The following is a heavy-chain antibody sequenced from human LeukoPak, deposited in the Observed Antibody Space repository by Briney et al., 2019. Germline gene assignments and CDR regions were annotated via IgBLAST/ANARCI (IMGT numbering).Heavy chain of an antibody. D-gene: IGHD1-1*01. CDR3: ARIEINWTGPYFDY. V-gene: IGHV4-30-4*01. CDR1: GGSISSGDYY. Sequence: PSETLSLTCTVSGGSISSGDYYWSWVRQPPGKGLEWIGYIYYSGSTYYNPSLKSRVTISVDTSKNQFSLKLSSVTAADTAVYYCARIEINWTGPYFDYWGQGTLVTVSS. CDR2: IYYSGST. J-gene: IGHJ4*02.